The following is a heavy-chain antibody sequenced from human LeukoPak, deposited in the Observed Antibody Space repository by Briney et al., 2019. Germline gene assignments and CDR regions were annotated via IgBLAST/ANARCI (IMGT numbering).Heavy chain of an antibody. CDR2: ISYDGSNK. D-gene: IGHD3-9*01. CDR3: ANGDRGDYDILTGYTPPRAFDI. J-gene: IGHJ3*02. CDR1: GFTFSNYA. Sequence: QSGGSLRLSCAASGFTFSNYAMHWVRQAPGKGLEWVAVISYDGSNKYYTDSVKGRFTISRDNSKNTLYLQMNSLRAEDTAVYYCANGDRGDYDILTGYTPPRAFDIWGQGTMVTVSS. V-gene: IGHV3-30*04.